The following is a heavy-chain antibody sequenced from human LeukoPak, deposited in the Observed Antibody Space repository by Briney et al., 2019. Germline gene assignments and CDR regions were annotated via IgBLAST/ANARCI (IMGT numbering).Heavy chain of an antibody. V-gene: IGHV3-74*01. Sequence: GGSLRLSCAASGFTFSNYWMHWVRQAPGKGLVWVSRINTDGSSTSYVDSVKGRFTISRDNAKNSLYLQMNSLRAEDTAVYYCAELGITMIGGVWGKGTTVTISS. J-gene: IGHJ6*04. CDR3: AELGITMIGGV. CDR1: GFTFSNYW. D-gene: IGHD3-10*02. CDR2: INTDGSST.